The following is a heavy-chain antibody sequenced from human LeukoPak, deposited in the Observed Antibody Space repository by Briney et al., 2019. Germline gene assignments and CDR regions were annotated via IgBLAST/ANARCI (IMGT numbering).Heavy chain of an antibody. CDR2: TDSGLRST. V-gene: IGHV3-74*01. Sequence: PGGSLRLSCAASGFTFSSYWMNWVRQAPGKGLVWVARTDSGLRSTDYADSVKGRFTISRDNAKNTVYLEMNSLRVDDTAVYYCAKDCSGGSCYFGYWGQGTLVTVSS. CDR1: GFTFSSYW. J-gene: IGHJ4*02. CDR3: AKDCSGGSCYFGY. D-gene: IGHD2-15*01.